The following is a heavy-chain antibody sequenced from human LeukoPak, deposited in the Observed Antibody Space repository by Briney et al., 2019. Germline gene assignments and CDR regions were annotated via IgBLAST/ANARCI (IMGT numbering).Heavy chain of an antibody. V-gene: IGHV3-23*01. D-gene: IGHD2-2*03. CDR1: GFTFSSYA. Sequence: PGGSLRLSCAASGFTFSSYAMSWVRQAPGKGLEWVSAISGSGGSTYYADSVKGRFAISRDNSKNTLYLQMNSLRAEDTAVYYCAKVDIVVGSYDYWGQGTLVTVSS. J-gene: IGHJ4*02. CDR3: AKVDIVVGSYDY. CDR2: ISGSGGST.